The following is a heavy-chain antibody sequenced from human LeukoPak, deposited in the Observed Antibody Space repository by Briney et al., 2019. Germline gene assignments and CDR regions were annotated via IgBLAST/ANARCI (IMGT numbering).Heavy chain of an antibody. Sequence: ASVKVSCKASGYTFTGYYMHWVRQAPGQGLEWMGWINPNRGGTNYAQKFQGRVTMTRDTSIITAYMELSRLRSDDTAVYYCARDGSSGWSDYWGQGTLVTVSS. D-gene: IGHD6-19*01. CDR3: ARDGSSGWSDY. V-gene: IGHV1-2*02. CDR2: INPNRGGT. CDR1: GYTFTGYY. J-gene: IGHJ4*02.